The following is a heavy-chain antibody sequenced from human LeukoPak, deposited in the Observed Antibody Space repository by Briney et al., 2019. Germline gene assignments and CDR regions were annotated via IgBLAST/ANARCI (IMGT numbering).Heavy chain of an antibody. CDR2: ISDSGDIT. V-gene: IGHV3-23*01. CDR1: GFTFSSYA. J-gene: IGHJ4*02. CDR3: AKDARRSNGWDFFDH. Sequence: GGSLRLSCAASGFTFSSYAMSWVRQAPGKGLEWVSGISDSGDITYYADSVKGRFTISRDNSKNTLYLQMNSLRAEDTAIYYCAKDARRSNGWDFFDHWGQGALVTVSS. D-gene: IGHD6-19*01.